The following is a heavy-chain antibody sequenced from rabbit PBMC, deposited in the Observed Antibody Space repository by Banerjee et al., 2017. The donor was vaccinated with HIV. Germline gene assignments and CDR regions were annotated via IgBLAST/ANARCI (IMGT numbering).Heavy chain of an antibody. V-gene: IGHV1S45*01. D-gene: IGHD6-1*01. CDR2: IYTGSSGST. J-gene: IGHJ3*01. CDR3: ARGIAYFGTRLDL. Sequence: QEQLEESGGGLVKPEGSLTLTCKASGFSFSNKYVMCWVRQAPGKGLEWIACIYTGSSGSTYYASWAKGRFTISKTSSTTVTLQMTSLTAADTATYFCARGIAYFGTRLDLWGQGTLVTVS. CDR1: GFSFSNKYV.